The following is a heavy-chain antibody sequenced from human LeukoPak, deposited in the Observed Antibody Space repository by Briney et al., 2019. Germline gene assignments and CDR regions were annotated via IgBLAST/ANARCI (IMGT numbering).Heavy chain of an antibody. CDR3: ARGQGLRYFDWLRRYYFDY. CDR1: GGSFSGYY. V-gene: IGHV4-34*01. J-gene: IGHJ4*02. D-gene: IGHD3-9*01. Sequence: SETLSLTCAVYGGSFSGYYWSWIRQPPGKGLEWIGEINHSGSTNYNPSLKSRVTISVDTSKNQFSLKLSSVTAPDTAVYYCARGQGLRYFDWLRRYYFDYWGQGTLVTVSS. CDR2: INHSGST.